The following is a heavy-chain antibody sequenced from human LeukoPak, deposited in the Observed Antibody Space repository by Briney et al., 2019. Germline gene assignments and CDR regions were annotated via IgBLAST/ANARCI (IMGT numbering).Heavy chain of an antibody. CDR1: GFTFSSYA. CDR3: VKDAGSDYYDSSGYEDY. Sequence: GGSLRLSCSASGFTFSSYAMHWVRQAPGKGLEYVSAISSNGGSTYYADSVKGRFTISRDNSKNTLYLQMSSLRAEDTAVYYCVKDAGSDYYDSSGYEDYWGQGTLVTVSS. CDR2: ISSNGGST. V-gene: IGHV3-64D*06. J-gene: IGHJ4*02. D-gene: IGHD3-22*01.